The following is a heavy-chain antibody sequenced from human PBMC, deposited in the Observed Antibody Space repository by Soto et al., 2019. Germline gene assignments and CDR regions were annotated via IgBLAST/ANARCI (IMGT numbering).Heavy chain of an antibody. V-gene: IGHV3-73*02. Sequence: EVQLVESGGGLVQPGGSLKLSCAASGFTFSGSAMHWVRQASGKGLEWVGRIRSKANSYATAYAASVKGRFTISRDDSKNTAYLQMNSLTTEDTAVYYCTRLRHYDISNWGQGTLVTVSS. CDR2: IRSKANSYAT. D-gene: IGHD3-9*01. J-gene: IGHJ4*02. CDR1: GFTFSGSA. CDR3: TRLRHYDISN.